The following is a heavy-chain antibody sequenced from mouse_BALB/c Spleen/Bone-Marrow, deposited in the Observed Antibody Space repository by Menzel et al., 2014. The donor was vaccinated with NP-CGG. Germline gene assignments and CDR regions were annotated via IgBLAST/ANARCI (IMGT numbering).Heavy chain of an antibody. CDR1: GFSLTGYG. Sequence: VQLVESGPGLVAPSQSLSITCTVSGFSLTGYGVSWVRQPPGKGLEWLGMIWGDGSTDYNSALKSRLSISKDNSKSQVFLKMNRLQTDDTARYYCARDSFLITRALDYWGQGTSVTVSS. V-gene: IGHV2-6-7*01. CDR3: ARDSFLITRALDY. J-gene: IGHJ4*01. CDR2: IWGDGST. D-gene: IGHD2-4*01.